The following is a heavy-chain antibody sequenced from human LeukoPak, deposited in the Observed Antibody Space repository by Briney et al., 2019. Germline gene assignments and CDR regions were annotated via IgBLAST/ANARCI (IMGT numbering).Heavy chain of an antibody. CDR2: IFNTGNT. D-gene: IGHD3-10*01. J-gene: IGHJ4*02. CDR1: GGSINSHY. Sequence: SETLSLTCSVPGGSINSHYWSWIRQPPGKRLEWIGYIFNTGNTNYNPSLASRVTMSVDTSRAQFFLRLSSVTAADTAIYYCASRPADTTWYGVFDYWSQGTLVTVSS. V-gene: IGHV4-59*11. CDR3: ASRPADTTWYGVFDY.